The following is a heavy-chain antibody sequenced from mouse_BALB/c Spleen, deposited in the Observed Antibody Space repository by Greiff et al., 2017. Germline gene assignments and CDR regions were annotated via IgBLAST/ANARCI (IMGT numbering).Heavy chain of an antibody. J-gene: IGHJ2*01. CDR2: INPSTGYT. CDR1: GYTFTSYW. CDR3: AGKRRDY. D-gene: IGHD2-1*01. Sequence: QVQLQQSGAELAKPGASVKMSCKASGYTFTSYWMHWVKQRPGQGLEWIGYINPSTGYTEYNQKFKDKATLTADKSSSTAYMQLSSLTSEDSAVYYCAGKRRDYWGQGTTLTGSS. V-gene: IGHV1-7*01.